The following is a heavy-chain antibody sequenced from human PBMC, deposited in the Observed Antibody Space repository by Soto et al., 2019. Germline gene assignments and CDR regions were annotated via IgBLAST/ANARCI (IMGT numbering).Heavy chain of an antibody. CDR1: GFTFSSYG. Sequence: GGSLRLSCAASGFTFSSYGMHWVRQAPGKGVEWVAVISYDGSNKYYADSVKGRFTISRDNSKNTLYLQMNSLRAEDTAVYYCAKDRSQLWFELVDYWGQGTLVTVSS. CDR3: AKDRSQLWFELVDY. J-gene: IGHJ4*02. CDR2: ISYDGSNK. V-gene: IGHV3-30*18. D-gene: IGHD5-18*01.